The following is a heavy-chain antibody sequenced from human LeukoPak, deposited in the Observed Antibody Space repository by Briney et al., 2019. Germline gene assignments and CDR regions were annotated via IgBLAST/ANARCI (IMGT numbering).Heavy chain of an antibody. CDR2: IHAYSGDT. Sequence: GASVKVSCKASGYTFASYGISWVRQAPGRGLEWMGWIHAYSGDTNYARKLQGRVTMTTDTSTSTAYMELRSLISDDTAVYYCARATTAYSGLIDYWGQGTLVTVSS. V-gene: IGHV1-18*01. D-gene: IGHD2-21*01. CDR1: GYTFASYG. CDR3: ARATTAYSGLIDY. J-gene: IGHJ4*02.